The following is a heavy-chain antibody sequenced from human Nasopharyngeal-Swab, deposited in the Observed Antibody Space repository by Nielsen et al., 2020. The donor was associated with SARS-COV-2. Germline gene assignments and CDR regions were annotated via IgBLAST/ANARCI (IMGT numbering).Heavy chain of an antibody. Sequence: ESLKISCAASGFTFSSYAMSWVRQAPGKGLEWVSAISGSGGSTYYADSVKGRFTISRDNSKNTLYLQMNSLRAEDTAVYYCAKDSTMVRGRGGFDPWGQGTLVTVSS. D-gene: IGHD3-10*01. CDR3: AKDSTMVRGRGGFDP. V-gene: IGHV3-23*01. CDR1: GFTFSSYA. CDR2: ISGSGGST. J-gene: IGHJ5*02.